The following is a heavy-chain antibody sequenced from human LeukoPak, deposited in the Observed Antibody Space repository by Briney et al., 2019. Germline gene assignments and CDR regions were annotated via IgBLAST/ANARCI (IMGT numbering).Heavy chain of an antibody. CDR1: GFTFSSYW. CDR3: ARWYDYVWGSYRLSYYFDY. V-gene: IGHV3-7*01. Sequence: GGSLRLSCAASGFTFSSYWMSWVRQAPGKGLEWVANIKQDGSEKYYVDSVKGRFTISRDNAKNSLYLQMNSPRAEDTAVYYCARWYDYVWGSYRLSYYFDYWGQGTLVTVSS. J-gene: IGHJ4*02. CDR2: IKQDGSEK. D-gene: IGHD3-16*02.